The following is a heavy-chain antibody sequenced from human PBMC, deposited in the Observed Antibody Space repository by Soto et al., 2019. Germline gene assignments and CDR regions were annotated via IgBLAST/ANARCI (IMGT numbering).Heavy chain of an antibody. CDR1: GGSVSSGSYY. CDR3: ARDPNYYESSAYWD. Sequence: QVQLQESGPGLVKPSETLSLTCTVSGGSVSSGSYYWSWIRQPPGKGLEWIGYIYYTGGTNYNPSLKSRVTISVDTSKNQFSLKLTSVTAADTAVYYCARDPNYYESSAYWDWGQGTLVTVSS. CDR2: IYYTGGT. V-gene: IGHV4-61*01. D-gene: IGHD3-22*01. J-gene: IGHJ4*02.